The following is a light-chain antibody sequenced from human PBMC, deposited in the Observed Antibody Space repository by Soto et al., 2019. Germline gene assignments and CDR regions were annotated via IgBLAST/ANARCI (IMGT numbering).Light chain of an antibody. CDR2: GAS. CDR1: QNVGTS. V-gene: IGKV3-20*01. Sequence: EVVLTQSPATVSLSPGDRATLSCRASQNVGTSLAWYQQKPGQAPRLLIYGASNRATGIPDRFSGSGSGTDFTLTISRLEPEDFAVYYCQQYGSSPITFGQGTRLEI. J-gene: IGKJ5*01. CDR3: QQYGSSPIT.